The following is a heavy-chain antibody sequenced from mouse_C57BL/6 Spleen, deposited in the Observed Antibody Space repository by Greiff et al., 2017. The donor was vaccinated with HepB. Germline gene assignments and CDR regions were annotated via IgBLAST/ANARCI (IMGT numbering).Heavy chain of an antibody. CDR2: INPSNGGT. Sequence: QVQLKQSGTELVKPGASVKLSCKASGYTFTSYWMHWVKQRPGQGLEWIGNINPSNGGTNYNEKFKSKATLTVDKSSSTAYMQLSSLTSEDSAVYYCARSDYGNYGWYFDVWGTGTTVTVSS. CDR3: ARSDYGNYGWYFDV. CDR1: GYTFTSYW. D-gene: IGHD2-1*01. V-gene: IGHV1-53*01. J-gene: IGHJ1*03.